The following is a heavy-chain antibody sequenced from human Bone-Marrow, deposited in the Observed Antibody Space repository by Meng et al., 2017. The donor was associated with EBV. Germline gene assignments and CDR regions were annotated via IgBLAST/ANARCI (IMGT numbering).Heavy chain of an antibody. CDR1: GGSFSGYY. Sequence: QVQRPQWGAGLLKPSETLSLTCAVYGGSFSGYYWSWIRQPPGKGLEWIGEINHSGSTNYNPSLKSRVTISVDTSKNQFSLKLSSVTAADTAVYYCATQRRDTDWFDPWGQGTLVTVSS. V-gene: IGHV4-34*01. D-gene: IGHD6-25*01. J-gene: IGHJ5*02. CDR3: ATQRRDTDWFDP. CDR2: INHSGST.